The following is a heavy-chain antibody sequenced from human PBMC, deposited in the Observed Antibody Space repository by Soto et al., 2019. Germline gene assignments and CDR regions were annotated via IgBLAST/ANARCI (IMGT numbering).Heavy chain of an antibody. CDR3: ATHGGSTSPYRGHYYYMDV. J-gene: IGHJ6*03. D-gene: IGHD2-2*01. V-gene: IGHV4-59*01. CDR2: IYYSGST. Sequence: SETLSLTCTVSGGSISSYYWSWIRQPPGKGLEWIGYIYYSGSTNYNPSLKSRVTISVDTSKNQFSLKLSSVTAADTAVYYCATHGGSTSPYRGHYYYMDVWGKGTTVTVSS. CDR1: GGSISSYY.